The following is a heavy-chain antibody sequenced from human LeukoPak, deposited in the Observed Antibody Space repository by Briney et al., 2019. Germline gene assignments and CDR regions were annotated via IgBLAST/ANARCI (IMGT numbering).Heavy chain of an antibody. V-gene: IGHV3-23*01. Sequence: PGGSLRLSCAASGFTFFIYGMAWVRQAPGKGLEWVSTISGTGDNTYYAGSVKGRFTISRDNSKNMLFLQMNSLRAEDTAVYYCARGGAGVYFFDYWGQGILVTVSS. CDR1: GFTFFIYG. D-gene: IGHD6-13*01. J-gene: IGHJ4*02. CDR3: ARGGAGVYFFDY. CDR2: ISGTGDNT.